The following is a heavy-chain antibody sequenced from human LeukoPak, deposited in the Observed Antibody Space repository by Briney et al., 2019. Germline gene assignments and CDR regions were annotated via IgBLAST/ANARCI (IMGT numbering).Heavy chain of an antibody. Sequence: GASVKVSCKAFGYTFTGYYMHWVRQAPGQGLEWMGWINPNSGGTNYAQKFQGRVTMTRDTSISTAYMELSRLRSDDTAVYYCASLWKAAAGLEIFDPWGQGTLVTVSS. CDR3: ASLWKAAAGLEIFDP. D-gene: IGHD6-13*01. V-gene: IGHV1-2*02. J-gene: IGHJ5*02. CDR2: INPNSGGT. CDR1: GYTFTGYY.